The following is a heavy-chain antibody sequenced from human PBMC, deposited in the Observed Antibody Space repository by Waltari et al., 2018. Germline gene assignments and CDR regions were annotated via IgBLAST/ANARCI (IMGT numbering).Heavy chain of an antibody. CDR2: INPNSGGT. V-gene: IGHV1-2*02. CDR1: GYTFTGYY. J-gene: IGHJ6*02. CDR3: ARDRDGYGMDV. Sequence: QVQLVQSGAEVKKPGASVKVSCKAFGYTFTGYYMHWVRQAPGQGLEWMGWINPNSGGTKYVQKLQGRVTMTRDTSISTAYMELSRLRSDDTAVYYCARDRDGYGMDVWGQGTTVIVSS.